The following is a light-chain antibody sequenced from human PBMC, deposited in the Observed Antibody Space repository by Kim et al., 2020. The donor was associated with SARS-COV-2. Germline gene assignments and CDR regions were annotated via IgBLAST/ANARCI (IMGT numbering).Light chain of an antibody. CDR1: RSDVGGYNY. Sequence: GKSITISCTGTRSDVGGYNYVSWYPQHPGKAPKLMTYDVSNRPSGVSNRFSGSKSGNTASLTISGLQAEDEADYYCSSYTSSSTLIFGGGTQLTVL. J-gene: IGLJ2*01. CDR2: DVS. CDR3: SSYTSSSTLI. V-gene: IGLV2-14*03.